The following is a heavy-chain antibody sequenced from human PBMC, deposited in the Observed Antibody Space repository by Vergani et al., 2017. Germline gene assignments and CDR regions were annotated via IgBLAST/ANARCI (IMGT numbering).Heavy chain of an antibody. Sequence: EVQLVESGGGLVQPGGSLRLSCAASGFTFSSYWMSWVRQAPGKGLEWVANIKQDGSEKYYGDSVKGRFTISRDNAKNSLYLQMNSLRAEDTAVYYCARVMWGGAFDIWGQGTMVTVSS. J-gene: IGHJ3*02. V-gene: IGHV3-7*01. CDR3: ARVMWGGAFDI. CDR1: GFTFSSYW. D-gene: IGHD3-10*01. CDR2: IKQDGSEK.